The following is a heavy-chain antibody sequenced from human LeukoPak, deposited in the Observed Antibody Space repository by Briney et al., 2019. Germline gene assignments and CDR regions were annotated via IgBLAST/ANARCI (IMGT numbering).Heavy chain of an antibody. D-gene: IGHD3-22*01. V-gene: IGHV1-2*02. J-gene: IGHJ4*02. CDR3: ASLSYYDLSGYFY. CDR1: GYPFIGDY. Sequence: ASVKVSCKASGYPFIGDYIHWVRQAPGQGLEWMGWINPNSGGTQYSQKFQGRVTLTRDTSITTGYMELSGLTSDDTAVYYCASLSYYDLSGYFYWGQGTLVTVSS. CDR2: INPNSGGT.